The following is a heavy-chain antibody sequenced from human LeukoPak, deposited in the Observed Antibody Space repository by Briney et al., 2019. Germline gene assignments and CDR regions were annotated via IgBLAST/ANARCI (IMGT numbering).Heavy chain of an antibody. CDR3: ARGSPPYYYGSGSRRHFDL. D-gene: IGHD3-10*01. V-gene: IGHV4-34*01. CDR1: GGSFSGYY. Sequence: PSETLSLTCAVYGGSFSGYYWSWIRQPPGKGLEWIGEINHSGSTNYNPPLKSRVTISVDTSKNQFSLKLSSVTAADTAVYYCARGSPPYYYGSGSRRHFDLWGRGTLVTVSS. CDR2: INHSGST. J-gene: IGHJ2*01.